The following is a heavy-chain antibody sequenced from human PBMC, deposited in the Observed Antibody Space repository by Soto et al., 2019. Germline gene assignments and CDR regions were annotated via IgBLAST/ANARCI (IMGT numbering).Heavy chain of an antibody. CDR2: ISGSGGST. V-gene: IGHV3-23*01. J-gene: IGHJ6*01. Sequence: PGGSLRLSCAASGFTFSSYAMSWVRQAPGKGLEWVSAISGSGGSTYYADSVKGRFTISRDNSKNTLYLQMNSLRAEDTAVYYCAKDQDPRVYYYYYGMDVWGQGTTVTVSS. CDR1: GFTFSSYA. CDR3: AKDQDPRVYYYYYGMDV.